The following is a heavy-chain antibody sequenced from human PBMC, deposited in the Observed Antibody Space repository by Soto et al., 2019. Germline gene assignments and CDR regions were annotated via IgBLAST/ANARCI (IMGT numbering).Heavy chain of an antibody. J-gene: IGHJ4*02. CDR1: GGSISSSNW. V-gene: IGHV4-4*02. Sequence: PSETLSLTCAVSGGSISSSNWWSWVRQPPGKGLEWIGEIYHSGSTNYNPSLKSRVTISVDKSKNQFSLKLSSVTAADTAVYYCARVNVNRGYYFDYWGQGTLVTVSS. CDR2: IYHSGST. D-gene: IGHD3-10*02. CDR3: ARVNVNRGYYFDY.